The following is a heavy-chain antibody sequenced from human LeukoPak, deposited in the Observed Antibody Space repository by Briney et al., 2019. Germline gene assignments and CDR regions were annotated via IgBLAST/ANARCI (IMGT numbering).Heavy chain of an antibody. D-gene: IGHD3-22*01. Sequence: PSDTLSLTCAVYGGSFSGYYWSWIRQPPRKGREWMGGINHSGSTNYNPSLTRRVPISVATSTNQFSLKLSSVTAAATAVYYCARGKDSSGYYDGLGYWGQGTLVTVSS. J-gene: IGHJ4*02. V-gene: IGHV4-34*01. CDR1: GGSFSGYY. CDR3: ARGKDSSGYYDGLGY. CDR2: INHSGST.